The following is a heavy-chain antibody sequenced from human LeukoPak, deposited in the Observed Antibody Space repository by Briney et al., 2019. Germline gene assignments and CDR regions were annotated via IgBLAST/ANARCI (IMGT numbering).Heavy chain of an antibody. V-gene: IGHV3-21*01. Sequence: PGGSLRLSCAASGFTFSSYSMNWVRQAPGKGLEWVSSISSSSSYIYYADSVKGRFTISRDHAKNSLYLQMNSLRAEDTAVYHCAGGIAAAGGFDYWGQGTLVTVSS. CDR2: ISSSSSYI. CDR1: GFTFSSYS. J-gene: IGHJ4*02. CDR3: AGGIAAAGGFDY. D-gene: IGHD6-13*01.